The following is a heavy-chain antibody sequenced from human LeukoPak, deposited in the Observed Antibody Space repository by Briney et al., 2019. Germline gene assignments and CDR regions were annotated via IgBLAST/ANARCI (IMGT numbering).Heavy chain of an antibody. V-gene: IGHV5-51*01. CDR1: GYSVTSYW. J-gene: IGHJ4*02. CDR2: IYPGDSDT. Sequence: GESLKVSCKGSGYSVTSYWIGWVRQMPGKGLEWMGIIYPGDSDTRYSPSFQGQVTISADKSISTAYLQWSSLKASDTAMYYCARQQPYSGYVLANVDYFDYWGQGTLVTVSS. CDR3: ARQQPYSGYVLANVDYFDY. D-gene: IGHD5-12*01.